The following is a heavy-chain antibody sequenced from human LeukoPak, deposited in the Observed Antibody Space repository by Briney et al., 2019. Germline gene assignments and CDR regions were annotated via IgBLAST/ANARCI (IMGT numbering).Heavy chain of an antibody. Sequence: SETLSLTCTVSGGSISSYYWSWIRQPPGKGLEWIGYIYYSGSTNYNPSLKSRVTISVDTSKNQFSLKLSSVTAADTAVYYCARGGYYDFWSGLDYRGQGTLVTVSS. CDR2: IYYSGST. V-gene: IGHV4-59*01. CDR3: ARGGYYDFWSGLDY. CDR1: GGSISSYY. D-gene: IGHD3-3*01. J-gene: IGHJ4*02.